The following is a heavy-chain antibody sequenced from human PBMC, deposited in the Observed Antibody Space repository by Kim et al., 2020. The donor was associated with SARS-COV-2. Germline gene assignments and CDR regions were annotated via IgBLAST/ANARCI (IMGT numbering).Heavy chain of an antibody. J-gene: IGHJ4*02. D-gene: IGHD3-10*01. Sequence: GGSLRLSCAASGFTFSNYGIHWVRQAPGKGLEWVAVIWYDGSNKYYGDPVKGRFTISRDNSKNTLYLLMNSLTVEDTAVDYCARGKSYHFDYWGQGTLVT. CDR1: GFTFSNYG. CDR3: ARGKSYHFDY. CDR2: IWYDGSNK. V-gene: IGHV3-33*01.